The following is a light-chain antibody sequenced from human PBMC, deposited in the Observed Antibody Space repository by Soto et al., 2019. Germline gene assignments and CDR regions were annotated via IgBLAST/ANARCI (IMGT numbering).Light chain of an antibody. J-gene: IGLJ2*01. V-gene: IGLV2-14*03. Sequence: QSALTQPASVSGSPGQSFTISCTGTNSDVGAYPYVSWYQQHPGNAPKLLIYEVADRPSGVSDRFSGSKSGNTASLTISALQAEDEAVYYCSSYATSGTNVIFGGGTKLTVL. CDR1: NSDVGAYPY. CDR3: SSYATSGTNVI. CDR2: EVA.